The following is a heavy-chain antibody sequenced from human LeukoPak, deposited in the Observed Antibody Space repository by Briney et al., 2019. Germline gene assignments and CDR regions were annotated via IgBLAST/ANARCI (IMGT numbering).Heavy chain of an antibody. CDR2: ISGSDGST. D-gene: IGHD3-3*01. J-gene: IGHJ4*02. V-gene: IGHV3-23*01. CDR1: GFTFSGHA. CDR3: ARDQYDFWSAYEFDS. Sequence: GGSLRLSCAASGFTFSGHAITGVRQAPGKGLEWVSGISGSDGSTYYADSVVGRFTISRDNSKSTQYLQMNSLRADDTAIYYCARDQYDFWSAYEFDSWGRGTLVTVSS.